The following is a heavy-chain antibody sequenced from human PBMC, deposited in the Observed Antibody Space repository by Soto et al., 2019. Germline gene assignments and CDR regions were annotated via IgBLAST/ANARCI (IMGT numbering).Heavy chain of an antibody. CDR1: GFTFSNYW. Sequence: EVQVVESGGGLVQPGGSLRLSCAASGFTFSNYWMSWVRQAPGKGLEWVANIKQDGSAQYYVDSVKGRFTISRDNAKNSLYLQMNSLRVEDTAVYYCTRERLVNYWGQGTLVSVSS. CDR2: IKQDGSAQ. V-gene: IGHV3-7*01. D-gene: IGHD4-17*01. J-gene: IGHJ4*02. CDR3: TRERLVNY.